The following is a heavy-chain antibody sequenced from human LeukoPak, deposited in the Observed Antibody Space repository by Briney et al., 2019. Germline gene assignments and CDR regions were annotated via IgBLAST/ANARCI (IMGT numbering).Heavy chain of an antibody. CDR3: ARDKRGAMIEDDY. J-gene: IGHJ4*02. Sequence: ASVKVSCKASGYTFTGYYMLWVRQAPGQGLEWMGWINPNSGGTNYAQKFQGRVTMTRDTSISTAYMELSRLRSDDTAVYYCARDKRGAMIEDDYCGQGTLVTVSS. CDR1: GYTFTGYY. V-gene: IGHV1-2*02. D-gene: IGHD3-22*01. CDR2: INPNSGGT.